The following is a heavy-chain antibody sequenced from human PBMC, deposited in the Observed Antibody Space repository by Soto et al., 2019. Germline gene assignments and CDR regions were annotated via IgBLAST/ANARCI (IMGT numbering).Heavy chain of an antibody. D-gene: IGHD1-26*01. CDR2: ISDDGTTT. Sequence: PGGSLRFSCVVSGFTFSIYWMNWVRQVPGQSPFWVERISDDGTTTKYADSVRGGFTNSRDNSKNSLYLQMNNLKAGESAIYYCTRGPRAGSSGKGDHWGQGTPVTVSS. CDR3: TRGPRAGSSGKGDH. CDR1: GFTFSIYW. V-gene: IGHV3-74*01. J-gene: IGHJ5*02.